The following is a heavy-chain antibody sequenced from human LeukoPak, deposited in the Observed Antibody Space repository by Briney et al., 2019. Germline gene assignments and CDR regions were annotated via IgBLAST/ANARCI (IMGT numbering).Heavy chain of an antibody. CDR1: GFSVTNTYY. Sequence: PSETLSLTCTVSGFSVTNTYYWAWIRQPPGKGLEWIGSIYNSGSTYYNPSLKSRVTMSVDTSKNQFSLNLSSVTAADTAVYYCARRGYDYDSSGYYYAAHFDFWGQGTLVTVSS. J-gene: IGHJ4*02. CDR2: IYNSGST. CDR3: ARRGYDYDSSGYYYAAHFDF. D-gene: IGHD3-22*01. V-gene: IGHV4-38-2*02.